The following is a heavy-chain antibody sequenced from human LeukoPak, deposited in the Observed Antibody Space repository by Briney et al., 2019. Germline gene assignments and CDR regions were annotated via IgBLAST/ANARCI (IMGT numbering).Heavy chain of an antibody. D-gene: IGHD6-13*01. Sequence: ASVKVSCKASGYTFTGYYMHWVRQAPGQGLEWMGWINPNSGGTNYAQKFQGGVTMTRDTSISTAYMELSRLRSDDTAVYYCARQTAAATSLGYWGQGTLVTVSS. CDR3: ARQTAAATSLGY. V-gene: IGHV1-2*02. J-gene: IGHJ4*02. CDR1: GYTFTGYY. CDR2: INPNSGGT.